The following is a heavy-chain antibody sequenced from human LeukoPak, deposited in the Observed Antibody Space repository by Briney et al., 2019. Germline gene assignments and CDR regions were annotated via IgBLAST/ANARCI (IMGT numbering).Heavy chain of an antibody. CDR3: ARLYNNRDFDY. D-gene: IGHD4-11*01. CDR1: GGSISSSSYY. Sequence: SETLSLTCTVSGGSISSSSYYWGWIRQPPGKGLEWIGSIYYSGSTYYNPSLKSRVTISVDTSKNQFSLRLRSVTAADTAVYYCARLYNNRDFDYWGQGTLVTVSS. J-gene: IGHJ4*02. V-gene: IGHV4-39*07. CDR2: IYYSGST.